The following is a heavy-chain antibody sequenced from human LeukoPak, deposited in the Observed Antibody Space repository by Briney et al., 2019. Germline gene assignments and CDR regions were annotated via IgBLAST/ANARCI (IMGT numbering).Heavy chain of an antibody. J-gene: IGHJ6*02. D-gene: IGHD2-15*01. CDR3: ARSVVVVAEYYYYGMDV. CDR2: ISSSSSYI. V-gene: IGHV3-21*01. Sequence: GGSLRLSCAASGFTFSSYSMNWVRQAPGEGLEWVSSISSSSSYIYYADSVKGRFTISRDNAKNSLYLQMNSLRAEDTAVYYCARSVVVVAEYYYYGMDVWGQGTTVTVSS. CDR1: GFTFSSYS.